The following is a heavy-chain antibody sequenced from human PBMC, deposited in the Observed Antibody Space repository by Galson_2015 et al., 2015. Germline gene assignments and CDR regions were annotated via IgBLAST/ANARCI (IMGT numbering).Heavy chain of an antibody. Sequence: SLRLSCAASGFTFSSYDMHWVRQAPGKGLEWMAVISYDGSNKNYAETVKGRFTISRDNSNNTLYLQMNSLRSEDTAVYYCARDVSVAAACISGYWGQGTLVTVSS. CDR2: ISYDGSNK. J-gene: IGHJ4*02. V-gene: IGHV3-30*04. CDR1: GFTFSSYD. CDR3: ARDVSVAAACISGY. D-gene: IGHD6-13*01.